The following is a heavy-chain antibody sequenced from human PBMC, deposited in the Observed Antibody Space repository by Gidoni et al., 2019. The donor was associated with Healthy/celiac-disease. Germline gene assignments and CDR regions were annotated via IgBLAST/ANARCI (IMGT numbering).Heavy chain of an antibody. CDR2: ISYDGSNK. V-gene: IGHV3-30*18. CDR1: GFPFSSYG. D-gene: IGHD1-26*01. CDR3: AKDWGWELLPPFYYYGMDV. Sequence: QAQLVESGGGVVQPGRSLRLSCAASGFPFSSYGITWVRQAPGKGPEWVAVISYDGSNKYYADSVKGRFTISRDNSKNTLYLQMNSLRAEDTAVYYCAKDWGWELLPPFYYYGMDVWGQGTTVTVSS. J-gene: IGHJ6*02.